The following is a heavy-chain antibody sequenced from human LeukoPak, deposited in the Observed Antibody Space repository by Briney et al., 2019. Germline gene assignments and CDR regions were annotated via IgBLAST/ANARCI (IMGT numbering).Heavy chain of an antibody. Sequence: ETLSLTCTVSGYSISSGYYWGWIRQPPGKGLEWVGRIKSKTDGGTTDYAAPVKGRFTISRDDSKNTLYLQMNSLKTEDTAVYYCARESPTPLNNYYYYFYMDVWGKGTTVTVSS. CDR3: ARESPTPLNNYYYYFYMDV. CDR1: GYSISSGYY. CDR2: IKSKTDGGTT. J-gene: IGHJ6*03. V-gene: IGHV3-15*01.